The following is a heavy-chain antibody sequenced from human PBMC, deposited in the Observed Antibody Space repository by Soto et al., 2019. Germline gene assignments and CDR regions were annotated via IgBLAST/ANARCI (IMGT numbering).Heavy chain of an antibody. Sequence: QVQLVQSGAEVKKPGSSVKVSCKASGGTFSSYAISWVRQAPGQGLEWMGGIIPIFGTANYAQKFQGRVTITADESTRTAYMELSSMRSEDTAVYYCASSVAKYYYYGVDAWGQGTPVTVSS. CDR2: IIPIFGTA. J-gene: IGHJ6*02. V-gene: IGHV1-69*12. CDR3: ASSVAKYYYYGVDA. CDR1: GGTFSSYA. D-gene: IGHD5-12*01.